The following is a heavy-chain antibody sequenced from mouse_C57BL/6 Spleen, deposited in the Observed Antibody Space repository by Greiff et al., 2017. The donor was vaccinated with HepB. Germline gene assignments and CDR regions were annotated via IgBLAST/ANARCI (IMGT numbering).Heavy chain of an antibody. V-gene: IGHV5-4*01. Sequence: EVHLVESGGGLVKPGGSLKLSCAASGFTFSSYAMSWVRQTPEKRLEWVATISDGGSYTYYPDNVKGRFTISRDNAKNNLYLQMSHLKSEDTAMYYCARDRVDYGSSYWYFDVWGTGTTVTVSS. CDR2: ISDGGSYT. J-gene: IGHJ1*03. CDR1: GFTFSSYA. CDR3: ARDRVDYGSSYWYFDV. D-gene: IGHD1-1*01.